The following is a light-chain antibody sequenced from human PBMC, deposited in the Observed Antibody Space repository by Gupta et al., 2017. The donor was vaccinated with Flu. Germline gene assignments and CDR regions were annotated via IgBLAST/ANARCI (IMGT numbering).Light chain of an antibody. Sequence: PAILSLSPGERATHSCGASQTVSTYLTWYQQNPGHARSLHIYDGSSRATGIPVRYSGSGYGTELSLTISSQEPEDYAVYYCRQRVIWPPTFGRGTKVEIK. J-gene: IGKJ1*01. CDR3: RQRVIWPPT. V-gene: IGKV3-11*01. CDR1: QTVSTY. CDR2: DGS.